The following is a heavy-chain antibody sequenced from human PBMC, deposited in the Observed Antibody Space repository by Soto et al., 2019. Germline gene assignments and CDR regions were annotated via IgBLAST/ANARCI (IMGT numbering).Heavy chain of an antibody. D-gene: IGHD1-1*01. CDR1: GFTFSSYW. V-gene: IGHV3-7*01. CDR2: IKQDGSEK. Sequence: GGSLRLSCAASGFTFSSYWMSWVRQAPGKGLEWVANIKQDGSEKYYVDSVKGRFTISRDNAKNSLYLQMNSLRAEDTAVYYCARDYIAGSTTGPEGNDAFDIWGQGTMVTVSS. CDR3: ARDYIAGSTTGPEGNDAFDI. J-gene: IGHJ3*02.